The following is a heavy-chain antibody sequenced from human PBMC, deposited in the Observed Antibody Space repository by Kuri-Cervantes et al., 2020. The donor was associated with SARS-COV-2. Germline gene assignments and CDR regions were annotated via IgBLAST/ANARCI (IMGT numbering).Heavy chain of an antibody. CDR3: ATKDGVASTP. D-gene: IGHD2-15*01. CDR2: IWYDGSNK. Sequence: GESLKISCAASGFTFSSYGMHWVRQAPGKGLEWVAVIWYDGSNKYYADSVKGRFTISRDNSKNTLYLQMNNLRAEDTAVYYCATKDGVASTPWGPGTLVTVSS. J-gene: IGHJ5*02. CDR1: GFTFSSYG. V-gene: IGHV3-33*01.